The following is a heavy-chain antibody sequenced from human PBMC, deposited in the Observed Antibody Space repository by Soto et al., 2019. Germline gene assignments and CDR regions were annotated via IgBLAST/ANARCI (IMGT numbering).Heavy chain of an antibody. Sequence: PSETLSLTCTVSGGSISSYYCSWIRQPPGKGLEWIGYIYYSGSANYNPSLKSRVTISVDTSKNQFSLKPSSVTAVDTAVYYCARAGAATLSDYWGQGTLVTVSS. J-gene: IGHJ4*02. CDR2: IYYSGSA. CDR1: GGSISSYY. V-gene: IGHV4-59*01. D-gene: IGHD2-15*01. CDR3: ARAGAATLSDY.